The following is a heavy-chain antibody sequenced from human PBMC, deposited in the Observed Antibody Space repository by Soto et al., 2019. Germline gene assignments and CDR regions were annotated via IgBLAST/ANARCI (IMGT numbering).Heavy chain of an antibody. Sequence: SQTLSLTCVISGDSVSSNRVTWNWIRQSPSRGLGWLGRTYFRSKWYNDYAESVRSRITIDPDTSKNQFSLHLNSVTPEDTAVYYCVRLVGNSWLDFWGQGTLVTVSS. J-gene: IGHJ5*01. CDR1: GDSVSSNRVT. D-gene: IGHD2-2*01. CDR3: VRLVGNSWLDF. CDR2: TYFRSKWYN. V-gene: IGHV6-1*01.